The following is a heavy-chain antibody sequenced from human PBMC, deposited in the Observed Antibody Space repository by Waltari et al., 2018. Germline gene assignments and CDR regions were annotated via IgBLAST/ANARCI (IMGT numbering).Heavy chain of an antibody. V-gene: IGHV3-11*01. J-gene: IGHJ6*02. Sequence: QVQLVESGGGLVKPGGSLRLSCAASGFTFSDYYMSWIRQAPGKGLEWVSYISSSGSTIYYADSVKGRFTISRDNAKNSLYLQMNSLRAEDTAVYYCARDSPSPTIFGVVITYYYGMDVWGQGTTVTVSS. D-gene: IGHD3-3*01. CDR1: GFTFSDYY. CDR2: ISSSGSTI. CDR3: ARDSPSPTIFGVVITYYYGMDV.